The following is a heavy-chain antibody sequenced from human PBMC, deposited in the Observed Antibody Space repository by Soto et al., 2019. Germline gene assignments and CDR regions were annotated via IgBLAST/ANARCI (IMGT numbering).Heavy chain of an antibody. CDR3: ATDGGSDRILGVAALMAFQN. Sequence: ASVKVSCKVSGYTLTELSMHWVRQAPGKGLEWMGGFDPEDGETSYAQKFQGRVTMTEDTSTDTAYMELSSLRSEDTAVYYCATDGGSDRILGVAALMAFQNWAQGTWVTVSS. CDR2: FDPEDGET. V-gene: IGHV1-24*01. J-gene: IGHJ3*02. D-gene: IGHD3-3*01. CDR1: GYTLTELS.